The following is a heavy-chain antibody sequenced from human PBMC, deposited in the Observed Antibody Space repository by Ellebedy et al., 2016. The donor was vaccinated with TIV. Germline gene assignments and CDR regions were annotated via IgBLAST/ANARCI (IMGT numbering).Heavy chain of an antibody. CDR2: INSDGSAT. V-gene: IGHV3-74*01. CDR1: GFTFSSYW. Sequence: GESLKISCAASGFTFSSYWMHWVRQAPGKGLVWVSRINSDGSATTYADSVKGRFTISRDNSKNTVYLQMNSLTLEDTAVYYCAKGLGSDWAFEYWGQGALVTVSS. J-gene: IGHJ4*02. D-gene: IGHD6-19*01. CDR3: AKGLGSDWAFEY.